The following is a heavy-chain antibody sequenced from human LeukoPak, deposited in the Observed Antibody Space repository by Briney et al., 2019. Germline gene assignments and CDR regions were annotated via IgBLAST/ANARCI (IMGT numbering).Heavy chain of an antibody. D-gene: IGHD3-16*01. CDR3: ARCYDTRILGY. J-gene: IGHJ4*02. Sequence: PGGSLRLSCAASGFTFSTYWMSWVRQAPGKGLEWVANIKPDGSEKYYVDSVKGRFTISRDNAKNSLYLQMNSLRAEDTAVYYCARCYDTRILGYWGQGTLVTVSS. CDR1: GFTFSTYW. CDR2: IKPDGSEK. V-gene: IGHV3-7*01.